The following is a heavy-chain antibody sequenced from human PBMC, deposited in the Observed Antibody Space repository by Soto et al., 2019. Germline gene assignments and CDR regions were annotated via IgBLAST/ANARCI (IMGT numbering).Heavy chain of an antibody. D-gene: IGHD3-9*01. Sequence: QVQLVQSGAEVKKPGASVKVSCKTSGCTFTDYYMHWVRQAPGQGLEWLGWINPNTGGTNSAQKFRGRVTMTRDTSISTAYMELSRLTSDDTAVYYCSRGRVGDVLTGYFRGYFDSWGQGALVTVSS. CDR3: SRGRVGDVLTGYFRGYFDS. V-gene: IGHV1-2*02. CDR1: GCTFTDYY. J-gene: IGHJ4*02. CDR2: INPNTGGT.